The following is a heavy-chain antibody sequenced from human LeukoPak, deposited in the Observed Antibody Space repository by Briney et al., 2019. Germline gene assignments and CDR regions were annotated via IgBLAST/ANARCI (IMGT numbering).Heavy chain of an antibody. CDR2: ISSNGGST. CDR3: ARGLGMVHHRSPYYYYGMDV. D-gene: IGHD3-10*01. V-gene: IGHV3-64*01. J-gene: IGHJ6*02. Sequence: PGGSLRLSCAASGFTFSSYAMHWVRQAPGKGLEYVSAISSNGGSTYYANSVKGRFTISRDNSKNTLYLQMGSLRAEDMAVYYYARGLGMVHHRSPYYYYGMDVWGQGTTVTVSS. CDR1: GFTFSSYA.